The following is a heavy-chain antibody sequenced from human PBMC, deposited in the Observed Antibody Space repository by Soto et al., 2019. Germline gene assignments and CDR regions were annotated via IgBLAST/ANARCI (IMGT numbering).Heavy chain of an antibody. CDR3: ARGSGIVALPGELEDVKYDY. V-gene: IGHV4-34*01. J-gene: IGHJ4*02. CDR1: GQSFSGHS. CDR2: INESGST. Sequence: QVQLQQWGAGLVKPSETLSLSCAVYGQSFSGHSWAWIRQPPGKGLEWIGEINESGSTYYNPSLKRRVTISTDTSKNQFSLKLSSVSAADTAAYFCARGSGIVALPGELEDVKYDYWGQGTLANVSS. D-gene: IGHD1-1*01.